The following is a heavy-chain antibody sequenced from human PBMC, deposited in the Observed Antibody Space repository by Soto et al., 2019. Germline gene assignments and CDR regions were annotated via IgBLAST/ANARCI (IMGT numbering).Heavy chain of an antibody. Sequence: EVQLLESGGGLVQPGRSLRLSCTASGFTFSSHAMTWVRQAPGKGLEWVSGLSDSGDRIYYADSVKGRFTIYRDNSMNTLYLQMNTLRVEETAVYYCAKVSSSWYAGFFDLWGQGTLVTVSS. D-gene: IGHD6-13*01. CDR1: GFTFSSHA. J-gene: IGHJ4*02. CDR3: AKVSSSWYAGFFDL. CDR2: LSDSGDRI. V-gene: IGHV3-23*01.